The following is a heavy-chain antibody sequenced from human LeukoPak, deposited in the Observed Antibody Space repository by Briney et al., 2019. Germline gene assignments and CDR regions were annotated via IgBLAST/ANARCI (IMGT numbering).Heavy chain of an antibody. Sequence: SETLSLTCTVSGGSISSYYWSWIRQPAGKGPEWIGRIYTSGSTNYNPSLKSRVTMSVDTSKNQFSLKLSSVTAAVTAVYYCAREGYYGSGSYGHFDPWGQGTLVTVSS. V-gene: IGHV4-4*07. CDR3: AREGYYGSGSYGHFDP. CDR1: GGSISSYY. J-gene: IGHJ5*02. CDR2: IYTSGST. D-gene: IGHD3-10*01.